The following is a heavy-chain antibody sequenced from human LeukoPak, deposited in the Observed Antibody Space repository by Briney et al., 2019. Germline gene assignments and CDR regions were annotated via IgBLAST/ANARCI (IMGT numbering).Heavy chain of an antibody. CDR3: ARSFGAADY. Sequence: SETLSLTCTVSGGSISSYYWSWIRQPPGKGLEWIGYIYYSGSTYYNPSLKSRVTISVDTSKNQFSLKLSSVTAADTAVYYCARSFGAADYWGQGTLVTVSS. J-gene: IGHJ4*02. D-gene: IGHD3-10*01. CDR2: IYYSGST. V-gene: IGHV4-59*06. CDR1: GGSISSYY.